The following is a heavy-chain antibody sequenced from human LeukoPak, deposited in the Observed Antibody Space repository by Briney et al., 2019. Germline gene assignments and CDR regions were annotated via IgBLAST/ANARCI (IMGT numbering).Heavy chain of an antibody. CDR2: IWYDGSNK. V-gene: IGHV3-33*01. D-gene: IGHD5-12*01. Sequence: GGSLRLSCAASGFTFSSYGMHWVRQAPGKGLEWVAVIWYDGSNKYYADSVKGRFTISRDNSKNTLYLQMNSLRAEDTAVYYCARGSGGYECDYWGQGTLVTVSS. CDR1: GFTFSSYG. J-gene: IGHJ4*02. CDR3: ARGSGGYECDY.